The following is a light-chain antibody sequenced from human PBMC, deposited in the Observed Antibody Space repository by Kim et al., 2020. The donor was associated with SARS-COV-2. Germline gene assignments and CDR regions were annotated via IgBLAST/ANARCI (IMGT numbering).Light chain of an antibody. V-gene: IGLV3-19*01. CDR1: SLRMSY. J-gene: IGLJ3*02. CDR2: GEN. Sequence: SSELPHDPAVSVALGQTVTITCQGDSLRMSYASWYQQKPGQAPVLVIYGENSRPSGIPDRFFGSYSRNTASLTITGAQAEDEADYYCNSRDISSDHVLFGGGTQLTV. CDR3: NSRDISSDHVL.